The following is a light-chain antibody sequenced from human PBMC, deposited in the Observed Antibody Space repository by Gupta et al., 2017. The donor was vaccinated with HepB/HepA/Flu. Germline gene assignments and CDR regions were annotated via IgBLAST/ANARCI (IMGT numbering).Light chain of an antibody. CDR3: ETWDINIRV. J-gene: IGLJ2*01. CDR2: VESSGRY. Sequence: QLMVTQSSSASASLGSSVKLTCALSSGYSHYSLGWNQQQPGKAPRFLMKVESSGRYNKGSVIPDRFSGSSSVAARYLTISNLQAEDEADYYGETWDINIRVFGGGTKLTVL. V-gene: IGLV4-60*03. CDR1: SGYSHYS.